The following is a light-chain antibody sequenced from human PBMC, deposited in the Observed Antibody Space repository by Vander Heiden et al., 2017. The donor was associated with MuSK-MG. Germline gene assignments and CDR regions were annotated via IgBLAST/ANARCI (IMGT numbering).Light chain of an antibody. V-gene: IGKV3-15*01. CDR2: GSS. J-gene: IGKJ4*01. CDR3: QQYNNWPPLT. Sequence: EIVMKQSPATLSVSPGERATLSCRASQSVSINLAWYQQKPGQAPRLLIYGSSTRATGIPARFSGSGSETEFTLTISSLQSEDFAVYYCQQYNNWPPLTVGGGTKVEIK. CDR1: QSVSIN.